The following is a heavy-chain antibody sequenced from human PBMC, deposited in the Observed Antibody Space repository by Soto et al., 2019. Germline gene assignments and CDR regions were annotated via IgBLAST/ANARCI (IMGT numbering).Heavy chain of an antibody. CDR3: ARDRGLYSGYDPQYYYYYYMDV. Sequence: GASVKVSCKASGGTLSSYTISWVRQAPGQGLEWMGRIIPILGIANYAQKFQGRVTITADKSTSTAYMELSSLRSEDTAVYYCARDRGLYSGYDPQYYYYYYMDVWGKGTTVTVSS. J-gene: IGHJ6*03. CDR2: IIPILGIA. CDR1: GGTLSSYT. V-gene: IGHV1-69*04. D-gene: IGHD5-12*01.